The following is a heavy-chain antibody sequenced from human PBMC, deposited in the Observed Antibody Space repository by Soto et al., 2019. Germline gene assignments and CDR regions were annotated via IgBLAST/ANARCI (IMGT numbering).Heavy chain of an antibody. J-gene: IGHJ4*02. V-gene: IGHV1-69*13. Sequence: GXSVKVSCKASGGXFSSXAISWVRQAPXQGLEWMGGIIPIFGTANYAQKFQGRVTITADESTSTAYMELSSLRSEDTAVYYCARGLYYDILTGYYLYWGQGTLVTVSS. CDR2: IIPIFGTA. CDR1: GGXFSSXA. D-gene: IGHD3-9*01. CDR3: ARGLYYDILTGYYLY.